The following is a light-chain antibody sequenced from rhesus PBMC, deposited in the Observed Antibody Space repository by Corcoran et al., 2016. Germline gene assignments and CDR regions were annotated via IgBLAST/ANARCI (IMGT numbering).Light chain of an antibody. CDR3: QQYSNSPPT. CDR1: QGINHY. J-gene: IGKJ4*01. CDR2: DAS. V-gene: IGKV1-66*01. Sequence: DIQMTQSPSSLSASVGDRVTITCRASQGINHYLRWYQQKPGKAPKPLIYDASSLETGVPSRFSGSGSLTDYTLTISGLQPEDIATYYCQQYSNSPPTFGGGTKVEIQ.